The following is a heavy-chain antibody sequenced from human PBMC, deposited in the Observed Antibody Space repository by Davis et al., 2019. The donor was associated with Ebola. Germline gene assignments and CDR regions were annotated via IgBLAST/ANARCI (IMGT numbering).Heavy chain of an antibody. D-gene: IGHD6-19*01. CDR2: INPNSGGT. CDR3: ARDPGDIAVAGSGY. V-gene: IGHV1-2*02. Sequence: ASVKVSCKASGYTFTGYYMHWVRQAPGQGLEWMGWINPNSGGTNYAQKFQGRVTMTRDTSISTAYRELSRLRSDDTAVYYCARDPGDIAVAGSGYWGQGTLVTVSS. CDR1: GYTFTGYY. J-gene: IGHJ4*02.